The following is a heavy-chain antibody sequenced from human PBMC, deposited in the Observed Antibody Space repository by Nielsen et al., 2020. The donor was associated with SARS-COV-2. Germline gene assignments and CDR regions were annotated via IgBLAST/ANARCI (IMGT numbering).Heavy chain of an antibody. CDR1: GYSFTNYY. Sequence: GESLKISCHGSGYSFTNYYIAWVRQMPGEGLEWMGLIFPGDSGTRYSPSFEGRVTMSVDRSRNTAYLQWNSLEASDTAMYYCARRGLDFWGQGTLVTVSS. J-gene: IGHJ4*02. CDR3: ARRGLDF. V-gene: IGHV5-51*01. CDR2: IFPGDSGT.